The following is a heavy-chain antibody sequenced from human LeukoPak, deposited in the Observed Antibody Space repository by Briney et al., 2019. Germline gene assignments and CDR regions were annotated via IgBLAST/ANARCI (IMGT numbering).Heavy chain of an antibody. J-gene: IGHJ5*02. CDR2: ISGSGGST. Sequence: PGRSLRLSCAASGFTFSSYGMSWVRQAPGKGLEWVSAISGSGGSTYYADSVKGRFTISRDNSKNTLYLQMNSLRAEDTAVYYCAKLRYFDWLLNYNWFDPWGQGTLVTVSS. CDR1: GFTFSSYG. CDR3: AKLRYFDWLLNYNWFDP. V-gene: IGHV3-23*01. D-gene: IGHD3-9*01.